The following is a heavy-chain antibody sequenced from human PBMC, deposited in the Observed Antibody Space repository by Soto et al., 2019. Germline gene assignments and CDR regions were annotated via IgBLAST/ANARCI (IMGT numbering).Heavy chain of an antibody. D-gene: IGHD2-2*01. CDR3: ARGRDIVLVPAAMGWFDP. J-gene: IGHJ5*02. Sequence: QVQLVQSGAEVKKPGSSVKVSCKASGGTFSSYAISWVRQAPGQGLEWMGGIIPIFGTANYAQKFQGRVTITADESTSTACMALSSLRSEDTGVYYCARGRDIVLVPAAMGWFDPWGQGTLVTVSS. CDR1: GGTFSSYA. V-gene: IGHV1-69*12. CDR2: IIPIFGTA.